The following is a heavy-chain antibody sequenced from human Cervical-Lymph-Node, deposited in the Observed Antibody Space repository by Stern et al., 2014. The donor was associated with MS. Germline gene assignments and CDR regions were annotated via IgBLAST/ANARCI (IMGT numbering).Heavy chain of an antibody. J-gene: IGHJ4*02. V-gene: IGHV2-70*04. Sequence: QITLKESDPSLVKPTQTLTLTCTFSGFSLSTSEMRVSWIRQPPGKALEWLARNDWDDDKFYSTSLNTRLTISKDTSKNQVVLTMTNMDPVDTATYYCARTGGYSYGYSYYFDYWGQGTLVTVSS. CDR3: ARTGGYSYGYSYYFDY. CDR2: NDWDDDK. D-gene: IGHD5-18*01. CDR1: GFSLSTSEMR.